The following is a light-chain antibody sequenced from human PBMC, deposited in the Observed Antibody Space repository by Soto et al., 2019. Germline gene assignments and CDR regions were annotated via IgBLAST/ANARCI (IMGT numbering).Light chain of an antibody. V-gene: IGKV3-15*01. Sequence: EIVLTQSPATLSLSPGERATLSCRASQSVSNNYLAWYQQKPGQAPRLLIYGASTRATGIPARFSGSGSGTEFTLTISSLQSEDFAVYYCQQYNNWPRTFGQGTKGDI. CDR1: QSVSNN. CDR3: QQYNNWPRT. CDR2: GAS. J-gene: IGKJ1*01.